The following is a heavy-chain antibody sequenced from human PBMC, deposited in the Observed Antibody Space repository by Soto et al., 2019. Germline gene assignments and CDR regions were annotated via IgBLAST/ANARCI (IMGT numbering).Heavy chain of an antibody. J-gene: IGHJ4*02. CDR1: GFTFSSYA. CDR3: AKDPADSSSWYYFDY. V-gene: IGHV3-23*01. D-gene: IGHD6-13*01. CDR2: ISGSGGST. Sequence: HPGGSLRLSCAASGFTFSSYAMSWVRQAPGKGLEWVSAISGSGGSTYYADSVKGRFTISRDSSKNTLYLQMNSLRAEDTAVYYCAKDPADSSSWYYFDYWGQGTLVTVSS.